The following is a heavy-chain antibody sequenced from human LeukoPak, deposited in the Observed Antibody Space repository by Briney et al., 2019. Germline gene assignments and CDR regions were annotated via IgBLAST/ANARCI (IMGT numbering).Heavy chain of an antibody. D-gene: IGHD5-12*01. CDR2: INHSGST. Sequence: SETLSLTCAVYGGSFSGYYWSWIRQPPGKGLEWIGGINHSGSTNYNPSLKSRVTISVDTSKNQFSLKLSSVTAADTAVYYCARALSGYVRYWGQGTLVTVSS. V-gene: IGHV4-34*01. CDR3: ARALSGYVRY. CDR1: GGSFSGYY. J-gene: IGHJ4*02.